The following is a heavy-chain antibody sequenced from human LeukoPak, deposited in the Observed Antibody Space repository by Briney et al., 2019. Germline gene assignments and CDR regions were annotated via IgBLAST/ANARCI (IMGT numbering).Heavy chain of an antibody. D-gene: IGHD3-22*01. CDR3: ARVYYDSSGYLDY. Sequence: GGSLRLSCTASGFTFDDSGMSWVRQAPGKGLEWVSSVNWNGGSTGYADSVKGRFTISRDNAKNSLYLQMNSLRVEDTAVYYCARVYYDSSGYLDYWGQGTLVTVSS. CDR2: VNWNGGST. V-gene: IGHV3-20*04. J-gene: IGHJ4*02. CDR1: GFTFDDSG.